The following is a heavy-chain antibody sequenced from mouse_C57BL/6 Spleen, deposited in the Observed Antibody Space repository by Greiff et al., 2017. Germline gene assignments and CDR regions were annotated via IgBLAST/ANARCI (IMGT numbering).Heavy chain of an antibody. J-gene: IGHJ2*01. CDR2: ISYDGSN. CDR3: ARGTTVVPFDY. V-gene: IGHV3-6*01. CDR1: GYSITSGYY. D-gene: IGHD1-1*01. Sequence: ESGPGLVKPSQSLSLTCSVTGYSITSGYYWNWIRQFPGNKLEWMGYISYDGSNNYNPSLKNRISITRDTSKNQFFLKLNTVTTEDTATYDCARGTTVVPFDYWGQGTTLTVSS.